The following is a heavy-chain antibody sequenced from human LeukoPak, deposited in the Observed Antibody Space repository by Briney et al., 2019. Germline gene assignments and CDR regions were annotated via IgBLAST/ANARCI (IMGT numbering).Heavy chain of an antibody. CDR3: ARQTRDGSGSRGYSFDF. CDR2: IYPGDSDT. D-gene: IGHD3-10*01. J-gene: IGHJ4*02. CDR1: GYIFTHNW. V-gene: IGHV5-51*01. Sequence: GESLKISCKGSGYIFTHNWIGWVRQMPGKGLEWMGIIYPGDSDTRYSPSFEGQVTISVDKSISTAYLQWSSLKASDTAMYYCARQTRDGSGSRGYSFDFWGQGTLVTVSA.